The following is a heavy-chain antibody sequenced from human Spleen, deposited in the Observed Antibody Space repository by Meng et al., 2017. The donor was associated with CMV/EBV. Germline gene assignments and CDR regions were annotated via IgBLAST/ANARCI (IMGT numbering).Heavy chain of an antibody. V-gene: IGHV4-34*01. J-gene: IGHJ6*02. CDR2: INHSGST. D-gene: IGHD2-2*01. Sequence: WSWIRQPPGKGLEWIGEINHSGSTNYNPSLKSRVTISVDTSKNQFSLKLSSVTAADTAVYYCARASGYCSSTSCYRGGYYYYGMDVWGQGTTVTVSS. CDR3: ARASGYCSSTSCYRGGYYYYGMDV.